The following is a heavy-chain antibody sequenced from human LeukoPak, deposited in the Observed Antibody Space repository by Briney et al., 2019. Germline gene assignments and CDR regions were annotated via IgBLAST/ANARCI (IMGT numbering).Heavy chain of an antibody. V-gene: IGHV3-21*04. CDR3: ARVASSSGYWDAFDI. CDR2: ISSSSSYI. D-gene: IGHD3-22*01. Sequence: GGSLRLSCAASGFTFSSYSMNWVRQAPGKGLEWVSSISSSSSYIYYADSVKGRFTISRDNSKNTLYLQMNSLRAEDTAVYYCARVASSSGYWDAFDIWGQGTMVTVSS. CDR1: GFTFSSYS. J-gene: IGHJ3*02.